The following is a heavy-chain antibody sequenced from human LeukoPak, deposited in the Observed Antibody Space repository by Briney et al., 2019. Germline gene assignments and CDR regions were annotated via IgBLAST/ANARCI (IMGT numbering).Heavy chain of an antibody. Sequence: PSETLSLTCVVSGYSISSGYHWGWIRQPPGKGLEWIGSVCRSGTTYYDPSLKSRVTISVDTSKNQISLKVRSVTAAGTAMYYCARENWVFDYWGQGILVTVSS. J-gene: IGHJ4*02. D-gene: IGHD7-27*01. CDR1: GYSISSGYH. CDR2: VCRSGTT. V-gene: IGHV4-38-2*02. CDR3: ARENWVFDY.